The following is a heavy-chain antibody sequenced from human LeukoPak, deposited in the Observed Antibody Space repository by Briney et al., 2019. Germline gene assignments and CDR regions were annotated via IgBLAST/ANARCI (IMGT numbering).Heavy chain of an antibody. V-gene: IGHV4-34*01. CDR3: ARGGSSSSWHEYYYYMDV. Sequence: SETLSLTCAVYGGSFIGYYWSWIRQPPGKGMEWIGEINPSGSTNYNPSLKSRVTISVDTSKNQFSLKLSSVTAADTAVYYCARGGSSSSWHEYYYYMDVWGKGTTVTVSS. D-gene: IGHD6-13*01. CDR1: GGSFIGYY. CDR2: INPSGST. J-gene: IGHJ6*03.